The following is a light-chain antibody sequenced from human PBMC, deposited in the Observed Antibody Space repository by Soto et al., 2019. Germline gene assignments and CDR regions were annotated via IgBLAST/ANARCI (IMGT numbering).Light chain of an antibody. J-gene: IGKJ1*01. Sequence: TQSPSSFSASTGDRVTITCRASQSVSSNYLAWYQQKLGQAPRLLIYDASRRATGIPDRFSGSGSGTDFTLTISRLEPEDFVVYYCQQYGRSPTFGQGTKV. CDR2: DAS. CDR1: QSVSSNY. V-gene: IGKV3-20*01. CDR3: QQYGRSPT.